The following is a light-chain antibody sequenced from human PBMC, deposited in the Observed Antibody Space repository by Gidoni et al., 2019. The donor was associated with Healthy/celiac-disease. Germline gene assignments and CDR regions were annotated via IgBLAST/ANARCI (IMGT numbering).Light chain of an antibody. Sequence: SYELTQPPSVSVSPGQTASITCPGDKLGDKYACWYQQKPGQPPVLVIYQDSKRPSGIPERFSGSNSGNTATLTISGTQAMDEADYYCQAWDSGTAVFGTGTKVTVL. CDR1: KLGDKY. CDR2: QDS. J-gene: IGLJ1*01. CDR3: QAWDSGTAV. V-gene: IGLV3-1*01.